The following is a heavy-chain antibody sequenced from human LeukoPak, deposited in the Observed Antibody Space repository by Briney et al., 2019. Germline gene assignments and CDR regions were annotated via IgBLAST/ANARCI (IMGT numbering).Heavy chain of an antibody. V-gene: IGHV4-59*01. J-gene: IGHJ3*02. CDR1: GGSISSYY. D-gene: IGHD5-24*01. CDR3: ARAVGMATMDI. Sequence: SSETLSLTCTVSGGSISSYYWSWTRQPPGKGLEWIGYIYYSGSTNYNPSLKSRVTISVDTSKNQFSLKLSSVTAADTAVYYCARAVGMATMDIWGQGTMVTVSS. CDR2: IYYSGST.